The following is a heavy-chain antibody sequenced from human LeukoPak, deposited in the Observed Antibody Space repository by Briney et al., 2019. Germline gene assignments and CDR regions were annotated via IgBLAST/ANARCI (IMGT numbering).Heavy chain of an antibody. V-gene: IGHV6-1*01. J-gene: IGHJ5*02. Sequence: SQTLSLTCAISGDSVSSNSAAWNWIRQSPSRGLEWLGRTYYRSKWFNDYAVSVQSRITINPDTSKNQFSLQLNSVTAEDTAVYHCTRFNSNTKWFDPWGQGTLVTVSS. CDR1: GDSVSSNSAA. CDR2: TYYRSKWFN. CDR3: TRFNSNTKWFDP. D-gene: IGHD3-3*01.